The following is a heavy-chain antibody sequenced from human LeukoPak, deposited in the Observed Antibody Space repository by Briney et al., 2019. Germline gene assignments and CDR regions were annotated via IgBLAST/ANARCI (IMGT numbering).Heavy chain of an antibody. D-gene: IGHD3-10*01. CDR2: IYYSGST. V-gene: IGHV4-59*12. CDR1: GGPISSYY. J-gene: IGHJ6*03. CDR3: ARRVVRGVIYRYYYYYYMDV. Sequence: SETLSLTCTVSGGPISSYYWSWIRQPPGKGLEWIGYIYYSGSTNYNPSLKSRVTISVDTSKNQFSLKLSSVTAADTAVYYCARRVVRGVIYRYYYYYYMDVWGKGTTVTISS.